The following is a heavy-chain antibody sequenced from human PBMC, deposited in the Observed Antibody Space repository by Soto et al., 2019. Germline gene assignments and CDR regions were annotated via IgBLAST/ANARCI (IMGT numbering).Heavy chain of an antibody. CDR3: GRDQRSLTSHYKMYSFDY. CDR2: ISAYNGNT. V-gene: IGHV1-18*01. CDR1: GYTFTSYG. J-gene: IGHJ4*02. D-gene: IGHD2-2*01. Sequence: GASVKVSCKASGYTFTSYGISWVRQAPGQGLEWMGWISAYNGNTNYAQKLQGRVTMTTDTSTSTAYMELRSLRSDDTAVYSCGRDQRSLTSHYKMYSFDYGGQEPLVTVSS.